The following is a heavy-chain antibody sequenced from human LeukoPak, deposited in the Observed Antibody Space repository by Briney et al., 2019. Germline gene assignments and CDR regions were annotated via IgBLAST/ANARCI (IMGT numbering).Heavy chain of an antibody. J-gene: IGHJ4*02. CDR1: GGTFSSYA. CDR3: ARDGGYSSSSSASFDY. D-gene: IGHD6-13*01. CDR2: IIPIFGTA. Sequence: EASVKVSCKASGGTFSSYAISWVRQAPGQGLEWMGGIIPIFGTANYAQKFQGRVTITADESTSTAYMELSSLRSEDTAVYYCARDGGYSSSSSASFDYWGQGTLVTVSS. V-gene: IGHV1-69*01.